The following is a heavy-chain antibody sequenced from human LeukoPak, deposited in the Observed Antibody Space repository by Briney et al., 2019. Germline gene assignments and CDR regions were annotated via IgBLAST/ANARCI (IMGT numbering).Heavy chain of an antibody. CDR2: ISYDGSNK. D-gene: IGHD6-13*01. CDR3: ASENGVAAAQFDY. V-gene: IGHV3-30*03. Sequence: GGSLSLSCAASGFTFSSYSMNWVCQAPGKGLEWVAVISYDGSNKYYADSVKGRFTISRDNSKNTLYLQMNSLRAEDTAVYYCASENGVAAAQFDYWGQGTLVTVSS. J-gene: IGHJ4*02. CDR1: GFTFSSYS.